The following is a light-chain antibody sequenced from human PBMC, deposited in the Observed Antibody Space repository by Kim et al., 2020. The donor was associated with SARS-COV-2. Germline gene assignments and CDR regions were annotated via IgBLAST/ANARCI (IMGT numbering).Light chain of an antibody. CDR3: NSWDSSNNSWV. CDR1: SLRSSY. CDR2: VKN. Sequence: SSELTQDPAVSVALGQTVRITCQGDSLRSSYASWYQQKPGQAPLLVIYVKNKRPSGIPDRFSGSSSGNTTSLTITGAQAEDEADYYCNSWDSSNNSWVFGGGTQLTVL. J-gene: IGLJ3*02. V-gene: IGLV3-19*01.